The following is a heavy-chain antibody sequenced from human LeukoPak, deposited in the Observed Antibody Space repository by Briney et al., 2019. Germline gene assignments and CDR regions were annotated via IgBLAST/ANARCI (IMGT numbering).Heavy chain of an antibody. J-gene: IGHJ4*02. CDR2: ISGSGEAT. CDR1: GFTVSSNY. CDR3: AKGVGAVAGKADN. V-gene: IGHV3-23*01. D-gene: IGHD6-19*01. Sequence: KSGGSLRLSCAASGFTVSSNYMSWVRQAPGKGLEWVSVISGSGEATYYADSVKGRFTISRDNSKNTLYLQMNSLRADDTAIFFCAKGVGAVAGKADNWGQGTLVTVSS.